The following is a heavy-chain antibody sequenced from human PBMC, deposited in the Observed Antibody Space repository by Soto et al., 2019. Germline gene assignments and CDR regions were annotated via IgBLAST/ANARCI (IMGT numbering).Heavy chain of an antibody. CDR3: ARDRAIAAAGGGHYYYGMDV. Sequence: PSETLSLTCTVSGGSISSYYWSCIRQPPGKGLEWIGYIYYSGSTKYNPSLESRVTISVDTSKNQFSLKLNSVTAADTAVYYCARDRAIAAAGGGHYYYGMDVWGQGTTVT. J-gene: IGHJ6*02. D-gene: IGHD6-13*01. V-gene: IGHV4-59*01. CDR1: GGSISSYY. CDR2: IYYSGST.